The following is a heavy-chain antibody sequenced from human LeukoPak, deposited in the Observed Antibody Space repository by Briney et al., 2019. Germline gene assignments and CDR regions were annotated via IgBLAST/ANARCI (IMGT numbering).Heavy chain of an antibody. D-gene: IGHD6-13*01. J-gene: IGHJ6*02. CDR1: GFTVSSNY. CDR3: AKRSWSIAAAGTNYYYGMDV. CDR2: IYSEVGT. Sequence: GGSLRLSFAASGFTVSSNYMSWVRQAPGKGLGWGSVIYSEVGTYYADSVKGRFTISRDNSKNTLYLQMGSLRVEDMAVYYCAKRSWSIAAAGTNYYYGMDVWGQGTTVTVSS. V-gene: IGHV3-66*02.